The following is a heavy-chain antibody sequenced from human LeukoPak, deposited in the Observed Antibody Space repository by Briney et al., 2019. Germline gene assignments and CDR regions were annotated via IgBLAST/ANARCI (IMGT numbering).Heavy chain of an antibody. V-gene: IGHV3-33*06. Sequence: PGKSLRLSCAASGFTFSSYGMHWVRQAPGKGLEWVAVIWYDGSNKYYADSVKGRFTISRDNSKNTLYLQMNSLRAEDTAVYYCAKDRCTNGVCYLFDYWGQGTLVTVSS. J-gene: IGHJ4*02. CDR2: IWYDGSNK. CDR3: AKDRCTNGVCYLFDY. CDR1: GFTFSSYG. D-gene: IGHD2-8*01.